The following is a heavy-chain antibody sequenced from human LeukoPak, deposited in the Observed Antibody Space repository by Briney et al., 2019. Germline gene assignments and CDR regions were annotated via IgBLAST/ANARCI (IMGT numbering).Heavy chain of an antibody. Sequence: GGSLRLSCAASGFTFSSYAMSWVRQAPGKGLEWVSGIGGSGGGTSQADPVKGRFTISRDKSKNTLFLQMNSLRAEDTAVYYCARADGNYHDTSGSLDYWGQGTLVTVSS. CDR3: ARADGNYHDTSGSLDY. V-gene: IGHV3-23*01. J-gene: IGHJ4*02. CDR1: GFTFSSYA. D-gene: IGHD3-22*01. CDR2: IGGSGGGT.